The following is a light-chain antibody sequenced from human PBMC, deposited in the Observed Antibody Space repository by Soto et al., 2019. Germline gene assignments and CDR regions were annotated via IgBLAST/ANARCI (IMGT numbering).Light chain of an antibody. J-gene: IGLJ2*01. CDR1: NIGSKI. CDR2: RDK. Sequence: SYELTQSLSVSVAQGQTARITCGGNNIGSKILHWYQQRPGQAPVVVIYRDKYRPSGIPERFSGSNSGNTATLTITRAQAGDEADYHCQVWDTNTGIFGGGTQLTVL. V-gene: IGLV3-9*01. CDR3: QVWDTNTGI.